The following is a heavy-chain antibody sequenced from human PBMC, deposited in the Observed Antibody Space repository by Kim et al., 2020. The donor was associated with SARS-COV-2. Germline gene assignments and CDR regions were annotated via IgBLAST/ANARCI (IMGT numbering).Heavy chain of an antibody. J-gene: IGHJ6*02. CDR2: INSDGSST. V-gene: IGHV3-74*01. CDR3: ARDLRTSPIQLWSYYYYSGVDV. CDR1: GFTFSSYW. D-gene: IGHD5-18*01. Sequence: GGSLRLSCAASGFTFSSYWMHWVRQAPGKGLVWVSRINSDGSSTSYADSVKGRFTISRDNAKNTLYLQMNSLRAEDTAVYYCARDLRTSPIQLWSYYYYSGVDVWGQGTTVTLSS.